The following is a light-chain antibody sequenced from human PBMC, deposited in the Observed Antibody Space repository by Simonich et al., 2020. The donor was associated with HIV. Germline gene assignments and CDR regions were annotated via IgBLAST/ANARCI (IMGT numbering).Light chain of an antibody. CDR2: GAS. V-gene: IGKV3-15*01. CDR3: QQYNNWPLF. J-gene: IGKJ2*01. Sequence: EIVMMQSPATLSVSPGERATLPYRASQSVSSTLAWYQQKPGQAPRLLIYGASTRATGIPARFSGSGSGTEFTLTITSMQAEDFAVYYCQQYNNWPLFFGQGTKVEIK. CDR1: QSVSST.